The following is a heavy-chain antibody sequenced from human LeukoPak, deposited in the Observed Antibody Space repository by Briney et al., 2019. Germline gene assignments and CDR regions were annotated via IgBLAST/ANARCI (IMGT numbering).Heavy chain of an antibody. Sequence: GASVKVSCKASVYSFTGYYLNWVRQAPGQGLEWMGWINSDSGDTKYAQKFQGRVTMTRDTSIGTAYMELSSLMSDDMAVYYCARDQGDYYCTSTTCSGGAFDFWGQGTMVTVSS. V-gene: IGHV1-2*02. J-gene: IGHJ3*01. CDR1: VYSFTGYY. CDR3: ARDQGDYYCTSTTCSGGAFDF. D-gene: IGHD2-2*01. CDR2: INSDSGDT.